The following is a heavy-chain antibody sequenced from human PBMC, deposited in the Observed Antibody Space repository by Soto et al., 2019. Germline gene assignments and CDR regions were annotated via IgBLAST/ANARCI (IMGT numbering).Heavy chain of an antibody. V-gene: IGHV1-2*06. CDR3: ARTRGVIPRVTYNWFDP. Sequence: ASVKVSCKASGYSFSGYYMNWVRQAPGQGLEWMGRIKPNSGGTDYAQKFQGRVTMTRDTSISTAYMGLRGLRYDDTAVYYCARTRGVIPRVTYNWFDPWGQGTLVTVSS. CDR2: IKPNSGGT. D-gene: IGHD3-10*01. CDR1: GYSFSGYY. J-gene: IGHJ5*02.